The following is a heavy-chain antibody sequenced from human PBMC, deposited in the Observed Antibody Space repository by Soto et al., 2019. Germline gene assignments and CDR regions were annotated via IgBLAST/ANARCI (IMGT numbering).Heavy chain of an antibody. CDR2: IYWDDDK. Sequence: SGPTLVNPTQTLTLTCTFSGFSLSTSGVGVGWIRQPPGKALEWLALIYWDDDKRYSPSLKSRLTITKDTSKNQVVLTMTNMDPVDTATYYCAHISQEGYDFWSGYYTDWFDPWGQGTLVTVSS. V-gene: IGHV2-5*02. CDR3: AHISQEGYDFWSGYYTDWFDP. J-gene: IGHJ5*02. CDR1: GFSLSTSGVG. D-gene: IGHD3-3*01.